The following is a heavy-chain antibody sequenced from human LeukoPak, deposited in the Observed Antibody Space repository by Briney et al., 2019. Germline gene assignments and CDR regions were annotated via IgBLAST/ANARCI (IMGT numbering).Heavy chain of an antibody. D-gene: IGHD6-13*01. J-gene: IGHJ4*02. CDR2: IYTSGST. CDR1: GGSFSSYY. V-gene: IGHV4-4*07. CDR3: ARARKTAWSKNPRIAAAMYYFDY. Sequence: SETLSLTCTVSGGSFSSYYWSWIRQPAGKGLEWIGRIYTSGSTNYNPSLKSRVTMSVDTSKNQFSLKLSSVTAADTAVYYCARARKTAWSKNPRIAAAMYYFDYWGQGTLVTVSS.